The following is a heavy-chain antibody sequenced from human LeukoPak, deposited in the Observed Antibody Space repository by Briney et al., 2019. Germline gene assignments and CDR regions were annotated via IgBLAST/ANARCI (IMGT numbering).Heavy chain of an antibody. CDR1: GGSINNYY. CDR2: IHYSGTT. V-gene: IGHV4-59*01. Sequence: SETLSLTCSVSGGSINNYYWSWIRRSPGQGLEWIGYIHYSGTTNYNPSFKGRLTISVDTSRDQFSLKLNSMTAADTAIYYCARDRRYRSGDNYYLHYFDSWGQGTLVTVSS. J-gene: IGHJ4*02. CDR3: ARDRRYRSGDNYYLHYFDS. D-gene: IGHD2-15*01.